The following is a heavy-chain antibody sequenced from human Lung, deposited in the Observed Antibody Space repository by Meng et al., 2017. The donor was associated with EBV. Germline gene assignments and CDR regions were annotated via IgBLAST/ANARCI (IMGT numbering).Heavy chain of an antibody. Sequence: VQLQSWGAGLLKPSETLSLTCAVYGGSFSGYYWSWIRQPPGKGLEWIGEINHSGSTNYNPSLKSRVTISVDTSKNQFSLKLSSVTAADTAVYYCARGGWSSSWGNWGQGTLVTVSS. CDR3: ARGGWSSSWGN. D-gene: IGHD6-13*01. CDR1: GGSFSGYY. V-gene: IGHV4-34*01. CDR2: INHSGST. J-gene: IGHJ4*02.